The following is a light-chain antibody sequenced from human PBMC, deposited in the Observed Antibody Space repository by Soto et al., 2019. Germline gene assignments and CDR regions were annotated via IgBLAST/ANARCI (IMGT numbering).Light chain of an antibody. J-gene: IGKJ5*01. CDR1: QGIRND. CDR2: AAS. Sequence: ASQMSQSPSSLSASVGDRVTITCRASQGIRNDLGWYQQKPGKAPKLLIYAASTLQSGVPSRFSGSGSGTDFTLTISCLQSEDFATYYCQQYYSYLTFGQGTRLEIK. V-gene: IGKV1-6*01. CDR3: QQYYSYLT.